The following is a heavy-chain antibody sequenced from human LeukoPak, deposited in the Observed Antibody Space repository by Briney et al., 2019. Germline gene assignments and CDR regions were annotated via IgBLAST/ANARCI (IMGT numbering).Heavy chain of an antibody. Sequence: SETLSLTCAVYGGSFSGYYWSWIRQPPGKGLEWIGEINHSGSTNYNPSLKSRVTISVDTSKNQFSLKLSSVTAADTAVYYCASVYSSSWYGDHWGQGTLVTVSS. J-gene: IGHJ4*02. CDR3: ASVYSSSWYGDH. CDR1: GGSFSGYY. CDR2: INHSGST. V-gene: IGHV4-34*01. D-gene: IGHD6-13*01.